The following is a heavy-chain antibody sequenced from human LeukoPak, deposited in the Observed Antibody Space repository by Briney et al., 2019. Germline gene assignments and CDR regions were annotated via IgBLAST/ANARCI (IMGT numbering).Heavy chain of an antibody. Sequence: GGSLRLSCAASGFTFSSYSMNWVRQAPGKGLEWVSSISSSSSYIYYADSVKGRFTISRDNAKNSLYLQMNSLRAEDTAVYYCARDGVVVPAAMVRSYYYGMDVWGQGTTVTVFS. CDR2: ISSSSSYI. V-gene: IGHV3-21*01. CDR1: GFTFSSYS. J-gene: IGHJ6*02. D-gene: IGHD2-2*01. CDR3: ARDGVVVPAAMVRSYYYGMDV.